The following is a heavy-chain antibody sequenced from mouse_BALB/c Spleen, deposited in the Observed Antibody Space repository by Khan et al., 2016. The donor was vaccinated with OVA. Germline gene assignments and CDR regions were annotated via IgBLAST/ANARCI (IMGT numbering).Heavy chain of an antibody. CDR2: INTYTGEP. CDR3: ARMKPYWYFDV. Sequence: QIPLVQSGPELKKPGETVKISCKASGYTFTNYGMNWVKQAPGKGLKWMGWINTYTGEPTYADDFKGRFAFSLETSASTAYLQINNLKNEDTATYFCARMKPYWYFDVWGAGTTVTVSS. CDR1: GYTFTNYG. J-gene: IGHJ1*01. V-gene: IGHV9-3-1*01.